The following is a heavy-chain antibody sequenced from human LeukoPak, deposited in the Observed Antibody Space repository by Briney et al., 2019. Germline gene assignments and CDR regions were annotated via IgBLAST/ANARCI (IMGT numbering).Heavy chain of an antibody. CDR3: AKLKRVGIAPFDD. J-gene: IGHJ4*02. V-gene: IGHV3-23*01. D-gene: IGHD3-10*01. CDR2: ISGSGFGT. Sequence: PGGSLRLSCAASGITFSSHAMSWVRQAPGKGLEWVSGISGSGFGTYYADSVKGRFTISRDNSENTLYLQMNSLRAEDTAVYYCAKLKRVGIAPFDDWGQGTLVTVSS. CDR1: GITFSSHA.